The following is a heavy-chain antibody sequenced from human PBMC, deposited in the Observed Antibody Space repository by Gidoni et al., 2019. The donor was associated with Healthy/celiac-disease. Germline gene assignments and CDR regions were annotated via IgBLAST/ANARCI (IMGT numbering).Heavy chain of an antibody. CDR1: GFTFSGSA. V-gene: IGHV3-73*02. CDR2: MRSKANGYAT. Sequence: EVQLVASGGGLVQPGGSLKLSCEASGFTFSGSAMTCVRQASGKGLEWVGRMRSKANGYATAHAASVKGRFTISRDDSKNTAYLQMNSLKTEDTAVYYCTSRYCSGGSCYSGIVDYWGQGTLVTVSS. D-gene: IGHD2-15*01. CDR3: TSRYCSGGSCYSGIVDY. J-gene: IGHJ4*02.